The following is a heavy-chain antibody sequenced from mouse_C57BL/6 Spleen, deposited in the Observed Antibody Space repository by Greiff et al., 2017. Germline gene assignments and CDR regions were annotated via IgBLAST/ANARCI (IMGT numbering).Heavy chain of an antibody. CDR3: ARLNGNYFDY. CDR1: GYAFSSSW. Sequence: QVQLQQSGPELVKPGASVKISCKASGYAFSSSWMNWVKQRPGKGLEWIGRIYPGDGDTNYNGKFKGKATLTADKSSSTAYMQLSSLTSEDSAVYFCARLNGNYFDYWGKGTTLTVSS. V-gene: IGHV1-82*01. J-gene: IGHJ2*01. CDR2: IYPGDGDT. D-gene: IGHD2-1*01.